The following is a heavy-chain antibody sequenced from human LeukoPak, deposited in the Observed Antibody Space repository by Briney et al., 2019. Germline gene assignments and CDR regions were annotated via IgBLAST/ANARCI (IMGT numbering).Heavy chain of an antibody. CDR1: GFTFSDYY. CDR2: ISSSGSTI. Sequence: PGGSLRLSCAASGFTFSDYYMSWIRQAPGKGLEWVSYISSSGSTIYYADSVKGRFTISRDNAKNSLHLQMNSLRAEDTAVYYCARGQSLWFGELYIDVWGQGTTVTVSS. J-gene: IGHJ6*02. CDR3: ARGQSLWFGELYIDV. V-gene: IGHV3-11*01. D-gene: IGHD3-10*01.